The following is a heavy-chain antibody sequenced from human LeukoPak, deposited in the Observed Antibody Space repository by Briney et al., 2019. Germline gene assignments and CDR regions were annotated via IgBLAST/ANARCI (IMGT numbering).Heavy chain of an antibody. Sequence: GGSLRLSCAASGFTFDDYAIHWVRQAPGKGLEWVSLISADGGSTYYTDSVKGRFTTSRDNSKNTLYLQMNSLRAEDTAVYYCAKDFDYGGNTYFDYWGQGTLVTVSS. D-gene: IGHD4-23*01. V-gene: IGHV3-43*02. CDR3: AKDFDYGGNTYFDY. J-gene: IGHJ4*02. CDR1: GFTFDDYA. CDR2: ISADGGST.